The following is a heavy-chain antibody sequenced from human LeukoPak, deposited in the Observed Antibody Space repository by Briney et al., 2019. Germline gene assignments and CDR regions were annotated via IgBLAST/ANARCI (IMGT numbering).Heavy chain of an antibody. Sequence: ASVKVSCKASGYTFTSYDINWVRQAPGQGLEWMGWINPNSGGTNYAQKFQGRVTMTRDTSISTAYMELSRLRSDDTAVYYCARGSRWGYDSSGYPDYWGQGTLVTVSS. J-gene: IGHJ4*02. V-gene: IGHV1-2*02. CDR2: INPNSGGT. CDR3: ARGSRWGYDSSGYPDY. D-gene: IGHD3-22*01. CDR1: GYTFTSYD.